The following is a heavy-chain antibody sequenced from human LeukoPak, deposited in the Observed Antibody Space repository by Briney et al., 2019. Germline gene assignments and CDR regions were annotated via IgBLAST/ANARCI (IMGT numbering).Heavy chain of an antibody. D-gene: IGHD2-15*01. V-gene: IGHV1-18*01. CDR1: GYTFTSYG. CDR2: ISAYNGNT. CDR3: ARAFLGYCSGGSCYPAGEEYYYYGMDV. Sequence: ASVKVSCKASGYTFTSYGISWVRQAPGQGLEWMGWISAYNGNTNYAQKLQGRVTMTTDTSTSTVYMELSSLRSEDTAVYYCARAFLGYCSGGSCYPAGEEYYYYGMDVWGQGTTVTVSS. J-gene: IGHJ6*02.